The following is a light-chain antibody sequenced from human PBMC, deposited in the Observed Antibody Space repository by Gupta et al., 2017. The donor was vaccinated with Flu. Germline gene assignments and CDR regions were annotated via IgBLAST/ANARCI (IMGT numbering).Light chain of an antibody. CDR2: NAS. CDR3: QQYGSSPWT. V-gene: IGKV3D-20*01. CDR1: QTVSTSN. J-gene: IGKJ1*01. Sequence: EIVFTPSPATLSLSPGERATLSFGASQTVSTSNLAWYQQKSGLAPRLLIYNASNRATGIPDRFSGSGSGTDFTLTISRLEPEDFAVYYCQQYGSSPWTFGQGTKVEIK.